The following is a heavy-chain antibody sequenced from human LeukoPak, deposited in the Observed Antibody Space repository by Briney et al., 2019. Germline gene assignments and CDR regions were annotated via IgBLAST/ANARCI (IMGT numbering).Heavy chain of an antibody. D-gene: IGHD6-19*01. CDR2: SSSSGTTV. V-gene: IGHV3-11*04. CDR1: GFTFSDYY. J-gene: IGHJ4*02. Sequence: GGSLRLSCAASGFTFSDYYMSWIRQAPGKGLEWVSYSSSSGTTVNYADSVKGRFTISRDNAKSSLYLQMNSLRAEDTAVYYCARVGVIAVAAYYFDYWGQGTLVTVSS. CDR3: ARVGVIAVAAYYFDY.